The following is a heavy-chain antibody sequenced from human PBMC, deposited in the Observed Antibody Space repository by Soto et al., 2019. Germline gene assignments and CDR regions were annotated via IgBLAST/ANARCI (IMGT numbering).Heavy chain of an antibody. CDR1: GFTFSTYW. CDR3: VCGGNFFVY. V-gene: IGHV3-7*01. J-gene: IGHJ4*01. D-gene: IGHD3-16*01. CDR2: LDQDGSER. Sequence: EVQLVESGGGLVQPGGSLRLSCAASGFTFSTYWMTWVRQPPGKELEWVANLDQDGSERYYVDSVRGRFTISRDNTKNSLILQMNSLRTEDTAVYYCVCGGNFFVYWGQGTLVTVSP.